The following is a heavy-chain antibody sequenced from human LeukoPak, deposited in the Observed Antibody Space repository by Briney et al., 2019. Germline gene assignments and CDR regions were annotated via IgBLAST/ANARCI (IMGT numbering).Heavy chain of an antibody. J-gene: IGHJ4*02. CDR3: AGATQWLAYDY. CDR1: GFSVSTNY. V-gene: IGHV3-53*01. CDR2: IYNGGST. D-gene: IGHD6-19*01. Sequence: PGGSLRLSCAASGFSVSTNYMGWVRQAPRKGLEWVSVIYNGGSTSYADSVKGRFTISRDNSANTLYLQMNSLRDEDTAVYYCAGATQWLAYDYWGQGTLVTVSS.